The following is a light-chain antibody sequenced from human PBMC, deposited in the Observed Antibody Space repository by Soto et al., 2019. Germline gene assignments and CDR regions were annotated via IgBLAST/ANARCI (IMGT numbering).Light chain of an antibody. V-gene: IGKV1-6*02. Sequence: QMAQSPSSLSASVGDRVTITCRASQGIGNDVGWYQQKPGKAPKLLLYAATTLQSGVPSRFRCTRSGTDFTLTISSLQPEDFATYYCLQDHNYPLTFGGGTKVEIK. CDR1: QGIGND. CDR2: AAT. CDR3: LQDHNYPLT. J-gene: IGKJ4*01.